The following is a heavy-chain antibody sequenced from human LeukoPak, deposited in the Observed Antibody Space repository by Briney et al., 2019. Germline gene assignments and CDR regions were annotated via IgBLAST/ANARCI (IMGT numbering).Heavy chain of an antibody. D-gene: IGHD6-19*01. CDR3: AREIAVAGTGGFDY. J-gene: IGHJ4*02. CDR2: ISSSSSYI. Sequence: GGSLRLSCAASGFTFSTYWVHWVRQAPGKGLVWVSSISSSSSYIYYADSVKGRFTISRDNAKNSLYLQMNSLRAEDTAVYYCAREIAVAGTGGFDYWGQGTLVTVSS. CDR1: GFTFSTYW. V-gene: IGHV3-21*01.